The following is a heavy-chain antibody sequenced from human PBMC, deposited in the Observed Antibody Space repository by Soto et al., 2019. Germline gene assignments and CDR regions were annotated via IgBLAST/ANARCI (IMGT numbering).Heavy chain of an antibody. Sequence: SSETLSLTCTVSGGSISSDYWSWIRQPPGKGLELIGYIYYSGSTNYNPSLKSRVTISVDTSKNQFSLKLSSVTAADTAVYYCARLTSSGYYAYWGQGTLVTVSS. V-gene: IGHV4-59*08. CDR1: GGSISSDY. CDR2: IYYSGST. D-gene: IGHD3-22*01. J-gene: IGHJ4*02. CDR3: ARLTSSGYYAY.